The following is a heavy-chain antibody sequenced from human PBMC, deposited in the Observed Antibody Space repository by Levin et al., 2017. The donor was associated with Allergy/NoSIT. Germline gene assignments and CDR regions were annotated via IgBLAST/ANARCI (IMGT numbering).Heavy chain of an antibody. CDR3: AREILVRGSPSDAFDI. CDR2: IGSDGSGI. CDR1: GFTFSYYW. D-gene: IGHD3-10*01. J-gene: IGHJ3*02. Sequence: LSLTCAASGFTFSYYWMHWVRQAPGKGLVWVSRIGSDGSGISYADSVKGRFNISRDDAKNTLFLQMDSLRPEDTAVYYCAREILVRGSPSDAFDIWGQGTMVTVSS. V-gene: IGHV3-74*01.